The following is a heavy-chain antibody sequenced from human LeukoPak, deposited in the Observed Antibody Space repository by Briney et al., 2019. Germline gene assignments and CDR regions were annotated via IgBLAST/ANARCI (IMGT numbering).Heavy chain of an antibody. CDR2: ISSSSSTI. D-gene: IGHD4-17*01. CDR3: ATEIPDYGDYESQDGAFDI. V-gene: IGHV3-11*04. Sequence: GGSLRLSCAASGFTFSDYYMSWIRQAPGKGLEWVSYISSSSSTIYYADSVKGRFTISRDNAKNSLYLQMNSLRAEDTAVYYCATEIPDYGDYESQDGAFDIWGQGTMVTVSS. CDR1: GFTFSDYY. J-gene: IGHJ3*02.